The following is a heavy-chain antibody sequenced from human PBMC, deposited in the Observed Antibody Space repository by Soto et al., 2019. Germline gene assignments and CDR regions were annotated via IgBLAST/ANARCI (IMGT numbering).Heavy chain of an antibody. D-gene: IGHD2-2*01. CDR1: GFTCSSYA. J-gene: IGHJ6*02. V-gene: IGHV3-30-3*01. CDR2: ISYDGSNK. CDR3: ARDRVVVVPAAMDYYYYGMDV. Sequence: LRDSCAAAGFTCSSYAMHRVRQAPGKGLEWVAVISYDGSNKYYADSVKGRFTISRDNSKNTLYLQMNSLRAEDTAVYYCARDRVVVVPAAMDYYYYGMDVWGQGTTVTVSS.